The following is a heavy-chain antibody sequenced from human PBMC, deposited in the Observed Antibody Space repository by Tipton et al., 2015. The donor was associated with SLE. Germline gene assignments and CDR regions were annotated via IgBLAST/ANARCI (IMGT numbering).Heavy chain of an antibody. CDR3: ARARTLGVVISGFDP. D-gene: IGHD3-3*01. V-gene: IGHV4-34*01. Sequence: TLSLTCAVYGGSFSGYYWSWIRQPPGKGLEWIGEINHSGSTNYNPSLKSRVTISVDTSKNQFSLKLSSVTAADTAVYYCARARTLGVVISGFDPWGQGTLVTVSS. CDR1: GGSFSGYY. J-gene: IGHJ5*02. CDR2: INHSGST.